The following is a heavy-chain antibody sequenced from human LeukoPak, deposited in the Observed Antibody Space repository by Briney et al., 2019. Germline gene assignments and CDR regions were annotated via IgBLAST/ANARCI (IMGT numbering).Heavy chain of an antibody. CDR3: ARDSGSYLQPTDY. J-gene: IGHJ4*02. D-gene: IGHD1-26*01. V-gene: IGHV3-48*01. CDR2: ISSSSNTI. Sequence: GGSLRLSCAASGFTFSSYSMNWVRQAPGKGLEWVSYISSSSNTIYYADSVKGRFTISRDNSKNTLYLQMDSLRAEDTAVYHCARDSGSYLQPTDYWGQGTLVTVSS. CDR1: GFTFSSYS.